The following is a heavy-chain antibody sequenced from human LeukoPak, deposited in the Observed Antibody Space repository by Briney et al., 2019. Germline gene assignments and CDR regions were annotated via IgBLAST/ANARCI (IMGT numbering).Heavy chain of an antibody. V-gene: IGHV1-8*02. CDR1: GYTFTGYY. CDR2: MNPNSGKT. CDR3: ATSTMVRGLDS. Sequence: ASVKVSCKASGYTFTGYYMHWVRQAPGQGLEWMGWMNPNSGKTGSAQKFQGRVTMTRNTSISAVYMELSSLRSEDTAVYYCATSTMVRGLDSWGQGTLLTVSS. D-gene: IGHD3-10*01. J-gene: IGHJ4*02.